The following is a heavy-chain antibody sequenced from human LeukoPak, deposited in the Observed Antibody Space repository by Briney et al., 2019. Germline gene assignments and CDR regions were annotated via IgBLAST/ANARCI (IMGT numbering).Heavy chain of an antibody. J-gene: IGHJ4*02. V-gene: IGHV1-18*04. CDR2: INPNNGNT. CDR3: ARDVGQYCSGGSCYPLDY. CDR1: GYTFTSYG. D-gene: IGHD2-15*01. Sequence: ASVKVSSKTSGYTFTSYGISWVRQAPGQGLEWMGWINPNNGNTDYAQRLQGRLTVTKDTSTSTAYMELRSLRSDDTALYYCARDVGQYCSGGSCYPLDYWGQGTLVTVSS.